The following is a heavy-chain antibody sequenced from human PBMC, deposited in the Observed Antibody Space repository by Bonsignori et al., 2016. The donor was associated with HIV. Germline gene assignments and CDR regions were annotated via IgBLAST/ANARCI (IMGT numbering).Heavy chain of an antibody. Sequence: VRQAPGKGLEWVSYISSRGSTIYYADSVKGRFTISRDNAKNSLYLQMNSLRAEDTAVYYCARQILGLYYFDYWGQGTLVTVSS. CDR3: ARQILGLYYFDY. J-gene: IGHJ4*02. CDR2: ISSRGSTI. D-gene: IGHD7-27*01. V-gene: IGHV3-48*03.